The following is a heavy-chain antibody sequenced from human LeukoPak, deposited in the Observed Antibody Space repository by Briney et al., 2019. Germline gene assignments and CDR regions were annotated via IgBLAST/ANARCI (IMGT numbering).Heavy chain of an antibody. J-gene: IGHJ6*02. Sequence: SETLSLTCAVSGGSISSGGYSWSWIRQPPGKGLEWIGYIYHSGSTYYNPSLKSRVTISVDRSKNQFSLKLSSVTAADTAVYYCARDYHDSSGYDRAKGDYYYYGMDVWGQGTTVTVSS. CDR3: ARDYHDSSGYDRAKGDYYYYGMDV. V-gene: IGHV4-30-2*01. D-gene: IGHD3-22*01. CDR1: GGSISSGGYS. CDR2: IYHSGST.